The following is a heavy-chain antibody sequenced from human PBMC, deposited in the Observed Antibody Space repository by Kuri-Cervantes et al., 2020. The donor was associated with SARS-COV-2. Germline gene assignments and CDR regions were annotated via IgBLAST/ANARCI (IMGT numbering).Heavy chain of an antibody. D-gene: IGHD2-21*01. CDR3: ARRGEDCGGDCLKGGPLDY. CDR1: GFTFSSYE. CDR2: ISSSGSTI. V-gene: IGHV3-48*03. Sequence: LSLTCAASGFTFSSYEMNWVRQAPGKGLEWVSYISSSGSTIYYADSVKGRFAISRDNAKNSLYLQMNSLRAEDTAVYYCARRGEDCGGDCLKGGPLDYWGQGTLVTVSS. J-gene: IGHJ4*02.